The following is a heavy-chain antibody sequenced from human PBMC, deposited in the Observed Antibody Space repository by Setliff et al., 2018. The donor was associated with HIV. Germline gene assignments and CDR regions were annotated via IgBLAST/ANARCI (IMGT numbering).Heavy chain of an antibody. CDR2: ISPYNGHT. V-gene: IGHV1-18*01. CDR3: ARVGHSSSYHYYGMDV. Sequence: GASVKVSCKASGYTFTTYDITWVRQAPGQGLEWLGWISPYNGHTDFAQKFQGRVTITTDESRSTAYMELSSLSSEDTAVFYCARVGHSSSYHYYGMDVWGQGTTVTVSS. J-gene: IGHJ6*02. CDR1: GYTFTTYD. D-gene: IGHD6-13*01.